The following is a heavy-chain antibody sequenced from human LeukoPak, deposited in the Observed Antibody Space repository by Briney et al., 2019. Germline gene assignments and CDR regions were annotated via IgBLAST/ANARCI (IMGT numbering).Heavy chain of an antibody. CDR3: AREGAVAGMDYYYGMDV. CDR1: GYTFTSYG. Sequence: SVKVSCKASGYTFTSYGISWVRQAPGQGLEWMGWISAYNGNTNYAQKLQGRVTMTTDTSTSTAYMELRSLRSDDTAVYYCAREGAVAGMDYYYGMDVWGQGTTVTVSS. J-gene: IGHJ6*02. D-gene: IGHD6-19*01. CDR2: ISAYNGNT. V-gene: IGHV1-18*01.